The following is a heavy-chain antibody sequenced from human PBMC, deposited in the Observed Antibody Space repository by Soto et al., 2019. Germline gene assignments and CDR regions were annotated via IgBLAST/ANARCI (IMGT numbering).Heavy chain of an antibody. D-gene: IGHD2-15*01. CDR1: GGTFSSYA. CDR2: IFPIFGTA. V-gene: IGHV1-69*01. CDR3: ARDGYCSGGSCLGDY. J-gene: IGHJ4*02. Sequence: QVQLVQSGAEVKKPGSSVKVSCKASGGTFSSYAISWVRQAPGQGLEWMGGIFPIFGTANYAQKFQGRVTITADESTSTAYMELGSLRSEDTAVYYCARDGYCSGGSCLGDYWGQGTLVTVSS.